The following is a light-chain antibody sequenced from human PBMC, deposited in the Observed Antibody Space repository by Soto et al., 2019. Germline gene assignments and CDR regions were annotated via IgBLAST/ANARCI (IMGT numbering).Light chain of an antibody. CDR3: QQNNNWPRT. V-gene: IGKV3-15*01. CDR2: DAS. J-gene: IGKJ1*01. Sequence: TLSVSPGERATLSCRASQSVRSNLAWYQQKPGQAPRLLIYDASTRATGIPARFSGSGSGTEFTLTISNLQSEDFAVYYCQQNNNWPRTFGQGTKVDIK. CDR1: QSVRSN.